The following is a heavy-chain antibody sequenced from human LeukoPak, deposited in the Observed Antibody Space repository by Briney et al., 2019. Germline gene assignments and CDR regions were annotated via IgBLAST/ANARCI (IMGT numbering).Heavy chain of an antibody. CDR1: GFTFSTFSNYG. V-gene: IGHV3-23*01. Sequence: AGSLRLSCAASGFTFSTFSNYGMSWVRQAPGKGLEWVSAISDSGGKTYYADSMKGRFTISRDNSKNALYLQMNSLRAEDTAVYYCAKHGSGRYFDYWGQGTLVTVSS. D-gene: IGHD6-19*01. CDR3: AKHGSGRYFDY. CDR2: ISDSGGKT. J-gene: IGHJ4*02.